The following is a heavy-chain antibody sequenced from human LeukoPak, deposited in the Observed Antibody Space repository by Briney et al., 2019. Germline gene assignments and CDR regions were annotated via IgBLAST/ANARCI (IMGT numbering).Heavy chain of an antibody. D-gene: IGHD3-22*01. CDR3: AKDDYYDTSGYRD. Sequence: GGSLRLSCAASGFIFSSHGMNWVRQAPGKGLEWVSGISPSGDITYYADSVKGRFTISRDNSKNTVYLQMNSLRAEDTAVYYCAKDDYYDTSGYRDWGQGTLVTVSS. CDR1: GFIFSSHG. V-gene: IGHV3-23*01. J-gene: IGHJ4*02. CDR2: ISPSGDIT.